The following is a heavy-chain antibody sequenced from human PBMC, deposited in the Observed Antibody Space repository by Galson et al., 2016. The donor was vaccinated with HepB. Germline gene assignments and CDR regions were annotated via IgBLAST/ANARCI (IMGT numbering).Heavy chain of an antibody. J-gene: IGHJ3*01. CDR3: VKDRASRLSSCGWLVHDAFDL. D-gene: IGHD6-19*01. CDR1: GFTFSGYE. Sequence: SLRLSCAASGFTFSGYEMAWVRQTPAKGLEWVSTVGGGGGNTHYADSVKGRFTISRDNSKNTLYLQMNSLKVEDTAVYFCVKDRASRLSSCGWLVHDAFDLWGHGTTVIVSS. CDR2: VGGGGGNT. V-gene: IGHV3-23*01.